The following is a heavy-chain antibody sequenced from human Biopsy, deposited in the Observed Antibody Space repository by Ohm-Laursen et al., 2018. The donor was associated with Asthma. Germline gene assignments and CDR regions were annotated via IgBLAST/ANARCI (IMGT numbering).Heavy chain of an antibody. CDR3: ARTFHFWSPYHAEHYQL. Sequence: SLRLSCAASGFSFSEFVMHWVRQVPGKGLEWVANIKHGGSEKNHVDSLKGRFTISRDNAKNSLYLQMNSLRAEDTAVYYCARTFHFWSPYHAEHYQLWGQGTLVTVSS. CDR1: GFSFSEFV. CDR2: IKHGGSEK. D-gene: IGHD3-3*01. J-gene: IGHJ1*01. V-gene: IGHV3-7*01.